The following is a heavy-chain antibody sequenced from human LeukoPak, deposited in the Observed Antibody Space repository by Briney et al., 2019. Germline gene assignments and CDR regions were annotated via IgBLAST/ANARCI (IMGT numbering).Heavy chain of an antibody. CDR1: GFTFSSYG. CDR3: AELGITMIGGV. V-gene: IGHV3-23*01. CDR2: IGHSDTDT. J-gene: IGHJ6*04. D-gene: IGHD3-10*02. Sequence: GGSLRLSCAASGFTFSSYGMSWVRQAPGKGLEWVSAIGHSDTDTYYADSVKGRFTISRDNAKNSLYLQMNSLRAEDTAVYYCAELGITMIGGVWGKGTTVTISS.